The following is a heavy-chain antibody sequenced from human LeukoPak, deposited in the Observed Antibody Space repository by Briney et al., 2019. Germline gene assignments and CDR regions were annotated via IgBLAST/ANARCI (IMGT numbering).Heavy chain of an antibody. CDR2: IYPGDSDT. J-gene: IGHJ6*03. CDR3: ATRTSCSGGSCYEDYYYYYYMDV. CDR1: GYSFTSYW. D-gene: IGHD2-15*01. V-gene: IGHV5-51*01. Sequence: ESLKISCKGSGYSFTSYWIGWVRQMPGKGLEWMGIIYPGDSDTRYSPSFQGQVTISADKSISTAYLQWSSLKASDTAMYYCATRTSCSGGSCYEDYYYYYYMDVWGKGTTVTVSS.